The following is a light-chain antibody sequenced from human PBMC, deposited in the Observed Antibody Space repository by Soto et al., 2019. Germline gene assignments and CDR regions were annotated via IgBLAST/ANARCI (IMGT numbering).Light chain of an antibody. CDR2: AAS. CDR3: QQYGSSTWT. V-gene: IGKV3-20*01. J-gene: IGKJ1*01. Sequence: EIVLTQSPGTLSLSPGERATLSCRASQSVTSTHLAWYQQKPGQAPRLPIYAASSRSTGIPDRFSGSGSGTGFALTSSRLEPEDLAVYYCQQYGSSTWTCGQGTKVEIK. CDR1: QSVTSTH.